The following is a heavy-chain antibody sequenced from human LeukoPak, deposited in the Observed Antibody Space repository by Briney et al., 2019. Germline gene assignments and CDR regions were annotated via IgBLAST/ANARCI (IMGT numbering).Heavy chain of an antibody. CDR2: ISYDGSNK. Sequence: PGRSLRLSCAASGFTFSSYAMHWVRQAPGKGLEWVAVISYDGSNKYYADSVKGRFTISGDNSKNTLYLQMNSLRAEDTAVYYCARDRSMSPDYWGQGTLVTVSS. D-gene: IGHD6-6*01. J-gene: IGHJ4*02. V-gene: IGHV3-30*04. CDR3: ARDRSMSPDY. CDR1: GFTFSSYA.